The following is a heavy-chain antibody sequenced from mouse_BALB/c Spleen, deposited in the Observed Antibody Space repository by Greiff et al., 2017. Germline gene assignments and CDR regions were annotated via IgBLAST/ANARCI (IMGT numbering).Heavy chain of an antibody. Sequence: EVQLVESGGGLVQPGGSLKLSCAASGFTFSSYGMSWVRQTPDKRLELVATINSNGGSTYYPDSVKGRFTISRDNAKNTLYLQMSSLKSEDTAMYYCARDPSYAMDYWGQGTSVTVSS. CDR1: GFTFSSYG. J-gene: IGHJ4*01. V-gene: IGHV5-6-3*01. CDR3: ARDPSYAMDY. CDR2: INSNGGST.